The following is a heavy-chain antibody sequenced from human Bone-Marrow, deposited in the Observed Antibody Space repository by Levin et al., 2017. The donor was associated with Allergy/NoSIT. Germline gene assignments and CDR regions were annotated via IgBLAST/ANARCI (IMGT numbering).Heavy chain of an antibody. CDR1: GFTFSRYW. CDR3: AGDLDSSGYSTFDY. D-gene: IGHD3-22*01. J-gene: IGHJ4*02. CDR2: INSDGSSI. Sequence: GESLKISCAASGFTFSRYWMHWVRQVPGKGLVWVSRINSDGSSITYADSVKGRLTISRDNAKNTLYLQLDSLRAEDTAVYYCAGDLDSSGYSTFDYWGQGILVTVSS. V-gene: IGHV3-74*01.